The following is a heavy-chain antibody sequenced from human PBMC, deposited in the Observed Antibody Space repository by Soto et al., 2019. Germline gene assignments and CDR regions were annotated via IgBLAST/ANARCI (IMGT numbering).Heavy chain of an antibody. V-gene: IGHV4-39*01. Sequence: PSETLSLTCTVSGISISGTSSFWAWIRQPPGKNLEWIGSVYYTGSTYYNSSLKSRVSISIDTSKNQFSLSLNSVTAADTAVYYCTRRVRSTGLLDYWGQGALVTVSS. CDR3: TRRVRSTGLLDY. CDR1: GISISGTSSF. CDR2: VYYTGST. J-gene: IGHJ4*02.